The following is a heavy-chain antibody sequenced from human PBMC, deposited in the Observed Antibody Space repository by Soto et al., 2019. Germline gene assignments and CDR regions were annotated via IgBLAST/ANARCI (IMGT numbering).Heavy chain of an antibody. V-gene: IGHV3-21*01. J-gene: IGHJ6*02. CDR2: ISSRSRYI. D-gene: IGHD2-15*01. Sequence: PGGSLRLSCAASGFTFSSYSMNWIRPAPRKGRAWVSSISSRSRYINYADSVKGPFTISTDNAKNSLYLQMNSLIAEDTAVYYCAIDGVGYCSGGSGCSGYFFSGLVEGGQGATVKVFS. CDR1: GFTFSSYS. CDR3: AIDGVGYCSGGSGCSGYFFSGLVE.